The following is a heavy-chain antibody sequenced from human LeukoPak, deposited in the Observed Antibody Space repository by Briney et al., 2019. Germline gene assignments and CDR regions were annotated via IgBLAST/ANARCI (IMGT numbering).Heavy chain of an antibody. Sequence: GGSLRLSCAASGITFTNYAMTWVRQAPGKGLEWVGNIKQDGSEKRYADSVRGRFSISRDNAQTSLYLQMNSLRAEDTAVYYCARASDPWLQLTWGQGTLVTVSS. J-gene: IGHJ5*02. D-gene: IGHD5-24*01. CDR2: IKQDGSEK. CDR3: ARASDPWLQLT. V-gene: IGHV3-7*05. CDR1: GITFTNYA.